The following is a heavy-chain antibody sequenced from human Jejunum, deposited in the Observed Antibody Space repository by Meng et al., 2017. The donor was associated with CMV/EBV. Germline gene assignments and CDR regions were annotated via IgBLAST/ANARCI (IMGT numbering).Heavy chain of an antibody. CDR2: IKQAGRET. D-gene: IGHD1-26*01. J-gene: IGHJ4*02. Sequence: SGVSFSNYWMSWVRQAPGKGLEWVANIKQAGRETNYVDSVKGRFTISRDDAKNSLYLQMDSLRGEDTAVYYCAREGVVGATDFDYWGQGTLVTVSS. V-gene: IGHV3-7*01. CDR3: AREGVVGATDFDY. CDR1: GVSFSNYW.